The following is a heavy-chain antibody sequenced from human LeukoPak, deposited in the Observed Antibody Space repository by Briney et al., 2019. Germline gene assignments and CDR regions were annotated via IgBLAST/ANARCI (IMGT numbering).Heavy chain of an antibody. D-gene: IGHD3-16*01. CDR1: GFTFSSYA. J-gene: IGHJ3*02. Sequence: PGGSLRLSCASCGFTFSSYAMSWVRQAPGKGLEWVSAISGSGGSTYYADSVKGRFTISRDNSKNTLYLQMNSLRAEDTAVYYCAKDGLGAFDIWGQGTMVTVSS. CDR3: AKDGLGAFDI. CDR2: ISGSGGST. V-gene: IGHV3-23*01.